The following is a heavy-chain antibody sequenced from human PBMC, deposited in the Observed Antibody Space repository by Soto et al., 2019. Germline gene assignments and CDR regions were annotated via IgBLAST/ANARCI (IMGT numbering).Heavy chain of an antibody. D-gene: IGHD3-3*01. J-gene: IGHJ5*02. CDR2: ISAYNGNT. CDR1: GYTFTSYG. V-gene: IGHV1-18*01. CDR3: ATDPLRFLEWFAWVWFDP. Sequence: ASVKVSCKASGYTFTSYGISWVRQAPGQGLEWMGWISAYNGNTNYAQKLQGRVTMTTDTSTSTAYMELRSLRSDDTAVYYCATDPLRFLEWFAWVWFDPWGQGTLVNVSS.